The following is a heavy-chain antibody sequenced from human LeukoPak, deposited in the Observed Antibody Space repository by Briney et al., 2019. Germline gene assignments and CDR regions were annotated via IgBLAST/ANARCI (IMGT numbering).Heavy chain of an antibody. CDR2: IYYSGST. Sequence: SETLSLTCTVSGGSISSYYWSWIRQPPGKGLGWIGHIYYSGSTNYNPSLKSRVTISVDRSKNQFSLRLTSVTAADTAVYYCARAGPWQIDPWGQGTLVTVSS. D-gene: IGHD3-10*01. CDR1: GGSISSYY. CDR3: ARAGPWQIDP. V-gene: IGHV4-59*01. J-gene: IGHJ5*02.